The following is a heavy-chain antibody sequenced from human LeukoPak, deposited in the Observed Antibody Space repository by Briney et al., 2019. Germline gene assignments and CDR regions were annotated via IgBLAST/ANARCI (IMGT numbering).Heavy chain of an antibody. CDR2: INPNSGGT. Sequence: ASVKVSCKASGYTFTGYYMHWVRQAPGQGLEWMGWINPNSGGTNYAQKFQGGVTMTRDTSISTAYMELSRLRSDDTAVYYCAAPSRYSYGYGWFDPWGQGTLVTVSS. CDR3: AAPSRYSYGYGWFDP. V-gene: IGHV1-2*02. J-gene: IGHJ5*02. CDR1: GYTFTGYY. D-gene: IGHD5-18*01.